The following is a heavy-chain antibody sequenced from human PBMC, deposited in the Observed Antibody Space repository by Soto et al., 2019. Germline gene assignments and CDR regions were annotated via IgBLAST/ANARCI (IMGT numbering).Heavy chain of an antibody. D-gene: IGHD3-3*01. V-gene: IGHV1-18*01. CDR3: ARDPHEYWTSYWFDP. CDR2: ISAYDGKK. J-gene: IGHJ5*02. CDR1: GYNFNIYG. Sequence: GASVKVSCKASGYNFNIYGINWVRHAPGQGLELMGWISAYDGKKTYAEKFQGRVTMTTEASTRTAYMELRSLRSDDTAVYYCARDPHEYWTSYWFDPWGQGTLVTLSS.